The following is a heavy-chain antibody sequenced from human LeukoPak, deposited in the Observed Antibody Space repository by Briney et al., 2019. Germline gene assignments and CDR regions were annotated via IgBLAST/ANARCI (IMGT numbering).Heavy chain of an antibody. CDR2: IIPILGIA. CDR1: GGTFSSYA. J-gene: IGHJ4*02. Sequence: GASVKVSCKASGGTFSSYAISWVRQAPGQGLEWMGRIIPILGIANYAQKFQGRVTITADESTSTAYMELSSLRSEDTAVYYCARVGRCGSDCYFDYWGQGTLVTVSS. D-gene: IGHD2-21*01. V-gene: IGHV1-69*04. CDR3: ARVGRCGSDCYFDY.